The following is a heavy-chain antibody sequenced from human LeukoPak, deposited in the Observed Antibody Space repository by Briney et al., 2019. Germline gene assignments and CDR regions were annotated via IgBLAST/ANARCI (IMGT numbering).Heavy chain of an antibody. J-gene: IGHJ4*02. V-gene: IGHV3-7*04. D-gene: IGHD3-10*01. CDR1: GFSFSSFW. CDR3: ARDTPAGTTWRSEPIDY. Sequence: GGSLRLSCAASGFSFSSFWMSWVRRAPGKGLEWVADIKEEGRTTYYVDSVKGRFTISRDNAKNTLYLQMNSLRAEDTAVYYCARDTPAGTTWRSEPIDYWGQGTLVTVTS. CDR2: IKEEGRTT.